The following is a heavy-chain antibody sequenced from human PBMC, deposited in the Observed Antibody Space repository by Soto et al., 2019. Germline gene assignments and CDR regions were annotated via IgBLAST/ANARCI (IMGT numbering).Heavy chain of an antibody. Sequence: GGSLRLSCAASGFTFSSYTMNWVRQAPGKGLEWVSSISSSSSYIYYADSVKGRFTISRDNAKNSLYLQMNSLRAEDTAVYYCARPRGVNWNDDADHRFDYWGQGTLVTVSS. CDR1: GFTFSSYT. CDR2: ISSSSSYI. J-gene: IGHJ4*02. D-gene: IGHD1-1*01. V-gene: IGHV3-21*01. CDR3: ARPRGVNWNDDADHRFDY.